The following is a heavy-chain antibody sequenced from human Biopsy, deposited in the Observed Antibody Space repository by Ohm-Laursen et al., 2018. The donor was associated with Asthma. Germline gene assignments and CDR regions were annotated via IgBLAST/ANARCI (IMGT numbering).Heavy chain of an antibody. D-gene: IGHD3-22*01. V-gene: IGHV3-9*01. CDR2: ISWNSATI. J-gene: IGHJ4*02. CDR1: GFKFDEYT. CDR3: AKVRSDWVITESFDY. Sequence: SLRLSCAASGFKFDEYTMHWDRQAPGEGLEWVSGISWNSATIGYADSVEGRFTISRDNAKNSVFLHMDSLRPEDTAFYYCAKVRSDWVITESFDYWGQGVLVTVSS.